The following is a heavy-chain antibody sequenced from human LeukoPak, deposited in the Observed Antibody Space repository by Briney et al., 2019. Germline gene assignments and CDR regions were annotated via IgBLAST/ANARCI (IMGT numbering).Heavy chain of an antibody. CDR3: AREYCSSTSCPINWFDP. CDR1: GGTFSSYA. J-gene: IGHJ5*02. Sequence: SVKVSYKASGGTFSSYAISWVRQAPGQGLEWMGGIIPIFGTANYAQKFQGRVTITTDESTSTAYMELSSLRSEDTAVYYCAREYCSSTSCPINWFDPWGQGTLVTVSS. D-gene: IGHD2-2*01. CDR2: IIPIFGTA. V-gene: IGHV1-69*05.